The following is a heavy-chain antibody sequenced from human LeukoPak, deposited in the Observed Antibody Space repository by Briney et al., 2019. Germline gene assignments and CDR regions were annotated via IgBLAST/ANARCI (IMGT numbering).Heavy chain of an antibody. CDR3: AKGSVLRFLEWLFLDY. D-gene: IGHD3-3*01. Sequence: AGETLRLSCVASGFAFRHNAMSWIRQAPGKGLEWVSLISDSGGSTNYADSVKGRFTISRDNSKNTLYLQMNSLRAEDTAVYYCAKGSVLRFLEWLFLDYWGQGTLVTVSS. J-gene: IGHJ4*02. CDR1: GFAFRHNA. V-gene: IGHV3-23*01. CDR2: ISDSGGST.